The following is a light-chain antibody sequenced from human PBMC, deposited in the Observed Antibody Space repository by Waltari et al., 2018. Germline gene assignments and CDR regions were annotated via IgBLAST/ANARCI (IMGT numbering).Light chain of an antibody. V-gene: IGLV3-25*03. CDR2: KDT. CDR1: ALPNQY. CDR3: QSADSSSKFQV. Sequence: SYELTQPPSVSVSPGQTARITCSGDALPNQYAYWYQQKLGQAPVVIIYKDTERPSGSPERFAGSTSGTIVTLTISGVQAEDEADYYCQSADSSSKFQVFGGGTKLTVL. J-gene: IGLJ2*01.